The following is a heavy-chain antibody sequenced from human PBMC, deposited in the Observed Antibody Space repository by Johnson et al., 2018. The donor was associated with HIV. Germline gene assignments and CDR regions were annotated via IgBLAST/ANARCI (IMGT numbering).Heavy chain of an antibody. V-gene: IGHV3-15*01. D-gene: IGHD1-1*01. CDR3: ANWNEEPTRSFNI. CDR1: GFNFVESW. Sequence: VQLVESGGGFVEPGGSLRLSCVASGFNFVESWLAWVRQAPGKGLEWVGRIKTRRQGETTDYGAPMKGRFIISRDDSKNTLYLQINSLKIDDTAAYYCANWNEEPTRSFNIWGQGTMVTVSS. CDR2: IKTRRQGETT. J-gene: IGHJ3*02.